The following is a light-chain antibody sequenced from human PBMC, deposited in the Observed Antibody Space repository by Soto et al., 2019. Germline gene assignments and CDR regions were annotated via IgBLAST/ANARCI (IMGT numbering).Light chain of an antibody. J-gene: IGKJ1*01. CDR1: QSIIMW. CDR2: DAS. CDR3: QQYNGVSWT. V-gene: IGKV1-5*01. Sequence: DIQMTQSPSTLSASVGDRVTITCRASQSIIMWLAWYQHKPVKAPKLLINDASTLESGVPSRFSGSGSGTEFSLTITRRQPDDFATYYGQQYNGVSWTVRQGTKVEIK.